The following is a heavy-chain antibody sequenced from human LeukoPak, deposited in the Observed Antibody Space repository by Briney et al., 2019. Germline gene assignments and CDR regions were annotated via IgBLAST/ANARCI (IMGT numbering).Heavy chain of an antibody. CDR3: ARNGRDQWLASDY. CDR2: IYSGGST. D-gene: IGHD6-19*01. V-gene: IGHV3-53*01. J-gene: IGHJ4*02. Sequence: GGSLRLSCAASGFTVSSNYMSWVRQAPGKGLEWVSVIYSGGSTYYADSVKGRFTISRDNSKNTLYLQMNSPRAEDTAVYYCARNGRDQWLASDYWGQGTLVTVSS. CDR1: GFTVSSNY.